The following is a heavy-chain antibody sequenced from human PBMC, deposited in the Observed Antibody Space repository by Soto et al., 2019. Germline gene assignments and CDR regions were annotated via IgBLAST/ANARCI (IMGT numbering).Heavy chain of an antibody. D-gene: IGHD3-22*01. V-gene: IGHV1-3*01. CDR2: INAGNSYT. CDR3: GRGRAHYYDSTGYSDH. CDR1: GYTFTDHG. J-gene: IGHJ4*02. Sequence: ASVKVSCKTSGYTFTDHGIHWVRQAPGQGLEWVGWINAGNSYTQSSQKFQGRVSLTSDRSANTAYLELSSLTSADTAVYYCGRGRAHYYDSTGYSDHWGQGTLVTVSS.